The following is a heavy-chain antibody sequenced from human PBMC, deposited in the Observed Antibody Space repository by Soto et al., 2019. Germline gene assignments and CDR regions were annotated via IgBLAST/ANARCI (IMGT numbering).Heavy chain of an antibody. CDR2: ISAYNGNT. CDR1: GYTFTSYG. J-gene: IGHJ4*02. Sequence: GASVKVSCKASGYTFTSYGISWVRQAPGQGLEWMGWISAYNGNTNYAQKLQGRVTTTTDTSTSTAYMELRSLRSDDTAVYYCARACDGYSSGCPFDYWGQGTLVTVSS. CDR3: ARACDGYSSGCPFDY. V-gene: IGHV1-18*01. D-gene: IGHD6-19*01.